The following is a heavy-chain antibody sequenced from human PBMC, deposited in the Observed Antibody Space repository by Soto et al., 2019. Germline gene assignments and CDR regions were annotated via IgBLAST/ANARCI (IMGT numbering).Heavy chain of an antibody. D-gene: IGHD3-16*01. CDR3: ARDGGGYYFDY. CDR2: IWYDGSNK. V-gene: IGHV3-33*01. Sequence: QVQLVESGGGVVQPGRSLRLSCAASGFTFSSYGMHWVRQAPGKGLEWVAVIWYDGSNKYYANSVMGRFTIPRDNSKNTLYLKMNSLKAEDTAVYYCARDGGGYYFDYWGQGTLVTVSS. CDR1: GFTFSSYG. J-gene: IGHJ4*02.